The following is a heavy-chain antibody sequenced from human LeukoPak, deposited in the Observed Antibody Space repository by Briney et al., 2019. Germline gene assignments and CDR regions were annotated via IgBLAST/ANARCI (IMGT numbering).Heavy chain of an antibody. Sequence: GGSLRLSCAASGFSFSSYAMYWVRQAPGKGLEWVSDISGSGTITNYADSVKGRFTISRDNSKNTLYLQMNSLRAEDTAVYYCAKDRGDGSSTSCFDYWGQGTLVTVSS. D-gene: IGHD2-2*01. CDR1: GFSFSSYA. CDR2: ISGSGTIT. CDR3: AKDRGDGSSTSCFDY. J-gene: IGHJ4*02. V-gene: IGHV3-23*01.